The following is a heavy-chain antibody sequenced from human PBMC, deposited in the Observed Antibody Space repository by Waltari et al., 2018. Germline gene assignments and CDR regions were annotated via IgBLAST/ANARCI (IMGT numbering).Heavy chain of an antibody. CDR1: GFTFSSYA. J-gene: IGHJ6*02. V-gene: IGHV3-23*01. D-gene: IGHD4-17*01. CDR2: ISGSGGST. Sequence: EVQLLESGGGLVQPGGSLRLSCAASGFTFSSYAMSWVRQAPGKGLEWVSAISGSGGSTYYAYSVKGRFTISRDNSKNTLYLQMNSLRAEDTAVYYCARGLTTRSYGMDVWGQGTTVTVSS. CDR3: ARGLTTRSYGMDV.